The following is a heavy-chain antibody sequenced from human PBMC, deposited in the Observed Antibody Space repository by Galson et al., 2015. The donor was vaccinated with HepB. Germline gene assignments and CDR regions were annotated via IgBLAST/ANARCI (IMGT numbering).Heavy chain of an antibody. CDR2: IGSSGSTI. Sequence: LRLSCAASDFTFSDYYMSWIRQAPGKGLEWLSYIGSSGSTIYYADSVKGRFTISRDNAKNSLYLQMDSLRAEDTALYYCARRRPRDGMDVWGQGTTVTVSS. CDR3: ARRRPRDGMDV. J-gene: IGHJ6*02. CDR1: DFTFSDYY. V-gene: IGHV3-11*01.